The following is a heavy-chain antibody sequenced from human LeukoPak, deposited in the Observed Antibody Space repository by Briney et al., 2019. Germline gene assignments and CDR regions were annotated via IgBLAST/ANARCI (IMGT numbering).Heavy chain of an antibody. J-gene: IGHJ5*02. V-gene: IGHV4-34*01. CDR1: DGLFSGYY. Sequence: SXTLSLTCAVYDGLFSGYYWSWIRQPPGMGLEWIGEVNHSGTTNYNPSLKSRVTISVDTPKSQFSLKLTSVTAADTAVYYCARVPDCSTTSCYTLGWLDPWGQGTLVTVSS. D-gene: IGHD2-2*02. CDR3: ARVPDCSTTSCYTLGWLDP. CDR2: VNHSGTT.